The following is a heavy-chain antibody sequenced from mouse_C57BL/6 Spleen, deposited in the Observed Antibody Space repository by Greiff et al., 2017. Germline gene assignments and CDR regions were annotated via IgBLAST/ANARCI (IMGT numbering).Heavy chain of an antibody. CDR3: ARWDSDY. V-gene: IGHV1-82*01. CDR2: IYPGDGDT. Sequence: VQLQQSGPELVKPGASVKISCKASGYAFSSSWMNWVKQRPGKGLEWIGRIYPGDGDTNYNGKFKGKATLAADKSSSTAYMQLSSLTSEDSAVYFCARWDSDYWGQGTTLTVSS. D-gene: IGHD4-1*01. J-gene: IGHJ2*01. CDR1: GYAFSSSW.